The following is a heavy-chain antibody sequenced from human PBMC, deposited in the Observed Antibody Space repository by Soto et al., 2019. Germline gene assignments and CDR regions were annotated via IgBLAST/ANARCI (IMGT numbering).Heavy chain of an antibody. CDR2: TRNKANSYTT. CDR1: GFTLSDHF. Sequence: GGSLRLSCAGSGFTLSDHFMDWVRQVPGKGLEWVGRTRNKANSYTTEYAASVKGRFTISRDDSTKSLYLQMSSLKTEDTAVYHCAGGATGRAPFQHWGQGTPVPVSS. D-gene: IGHD6-13*01. J-gene: IGHJ1*01. V-gene: IGHV3-72*01. CDR3: AGGATGRAPFQH.